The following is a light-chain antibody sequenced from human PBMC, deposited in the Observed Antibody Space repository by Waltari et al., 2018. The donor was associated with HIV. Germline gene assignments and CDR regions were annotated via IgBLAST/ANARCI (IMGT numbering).Light chain of an antibody. Sequence: QSALTQPPSASGSPGQSLTISCTGTIGDVGGYDYVSCDQQHADKAPKCLIDDVSQRPSGVPARVCGSKSGNTASLTVSGVQAEDEADYECMAYTGHNRWVFGGGTKRTVL. CDR1: IGDVGGYDY. CDR3: MAYTGHNRWV. V-gene: IGLV2-8*01. CDR2: DVS. J-gene: IGLJ3*02.